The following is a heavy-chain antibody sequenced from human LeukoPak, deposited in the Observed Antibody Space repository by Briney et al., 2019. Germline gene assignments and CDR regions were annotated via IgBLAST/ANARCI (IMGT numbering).Heavy chain of an antibody. CDR1: GFTISANF. CDR3: ARDTDYYGSGRHGYFDH. J-gene: IGHJ1*01. D-gene: IGHD3-10*01. Sequence: GGSLRLSCVAPGFTISANFMGWVRQTPGKGLEWVALIYSGGETYAADSVKGRFTISRDKSKNTLYLQMNSLRPEDTAVYYCARDTDYYGSGRHGYFDHWGQGTLVTVSS. V-gene: IGHV3-66*01. CDR2: IYSGGET.